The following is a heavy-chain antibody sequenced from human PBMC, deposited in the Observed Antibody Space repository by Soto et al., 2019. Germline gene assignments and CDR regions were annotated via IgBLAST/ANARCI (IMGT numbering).Heavy chain of an antibody. V-gene: IGHV1-18*01. J-gene: IGHJ6*02. CDR3: ARVPAARWHYYYGMDV. CDR1: GYTFTSYG. CDR2: ISAYNGNT. Sequence: SVKVTCKASGYTFTSYGISWVRQAPGQGLEWMGWISAYNGNTNYAQKLQGRVTMTTDTSTSTAYMELRSLRSDDTAVYYCARVPAARWHYYYGMDVWGQGTTVTVS. D-gene: IGHD2-2*01.